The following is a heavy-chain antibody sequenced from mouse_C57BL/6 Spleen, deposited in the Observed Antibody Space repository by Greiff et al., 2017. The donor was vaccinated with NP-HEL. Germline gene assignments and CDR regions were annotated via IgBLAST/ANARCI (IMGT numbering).Heavy chain of an antibody. CDR3: ARRGYYYGSSYDFYAMEY. CDR2: IDPSDSYT. J-gene: IGHJ4*01. CDR1: GYTFTSYW. V-gene: IGHV1-50*01. D-gene: IGHD1-1*01. Sequence: QVQLQQPGAELVKPGASVKLSCKASGYTFTSYWMQWVKQRPGQGLEWIGEIDPSDSYTNYNQKFKGKATLTVDTSSSTAYLQLSSLTSEDSAVYDLARRGYYYGSSYDFYAMEYWGQGTSVTVSS.